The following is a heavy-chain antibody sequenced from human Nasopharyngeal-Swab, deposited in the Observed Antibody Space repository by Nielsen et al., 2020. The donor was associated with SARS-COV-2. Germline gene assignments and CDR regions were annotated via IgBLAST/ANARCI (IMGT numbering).Heavy chain of an antibody. CDR3: ARAIDYDSSGYVLQKDAFDI. CDR2: INPNSGGT. J-gene: IGHJ3*02. V-gene: IGHV1-2*04. CDR1: GYTFTGYY. D-gene: IGHD3-22*01. Sequence: ASVKVSCKASGYTFTGYYMHWVRQAPGQGLEWMGWINPNSGGTNYAQKFQGWVTMTRDTSISTAYMELSSLRSEDTAVYYCARAIDYDSSGYVLQKDAFDIWGQGTMVTVSS.